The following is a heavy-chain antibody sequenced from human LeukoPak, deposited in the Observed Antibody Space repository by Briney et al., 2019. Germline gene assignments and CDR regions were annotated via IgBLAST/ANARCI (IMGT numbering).Heavy chain of an antibody. D-gene: IGHD7-27*01. CDR2: SNAGNGNT. CDR1: GYTFTSYA. CDR3: ARDRGNWGYYYGMDV. V-gene: IGHV1-3*01. J-gene: IGHJ6*02. Sequence: GASVTVSCKASGYTFTSYATHWVRQAPGQRLEWMGWSNAGNGNTKYSQKFQGRVTITRDTSAGTAYMELSSLRSEDTAVYYCARDRGNWGYYYGMDVWGQGTTVTVSS.